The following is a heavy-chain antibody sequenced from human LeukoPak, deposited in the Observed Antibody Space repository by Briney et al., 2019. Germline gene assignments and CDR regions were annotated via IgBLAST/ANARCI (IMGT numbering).Heavy chain of an antibody. CDR2: ISGSGGST. D-gene: IGHD6-13*01. J-gene: IGHJ4*02. CDR1: GFTFSSYW. Sequence: GGSLRLSCAASGFTFSSYWMSWVRQAPGKGLEWVSAISGSGGSTYYADSVKGRFTISRDNSKNTLYLQMNSLRAEDTAVYYCAAPRKPGIAAAFGYWGQGTLVTVSS. V-gene: IGHV3-23*01. CDR3: AAPRKPGIAAAFGY.